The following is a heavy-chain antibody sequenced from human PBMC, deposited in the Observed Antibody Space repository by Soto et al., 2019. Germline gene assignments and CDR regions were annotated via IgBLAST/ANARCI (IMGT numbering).Heavy chain of an antibody. CDR2: ISGSGATT. CDR3: TKGGIPRRYNIPKVDFDY. J-gene: IGHJ4*02. Sequence: GWLRRACTASGFIFSNYAMSWVRQAPGRGLEWVSAISGSGATTYYPDSVKGRFTISRDNSKNTLYLQMNKLRDDDTAVYYCTKGGIPRRYNIPKVDFDYWGQGSLVTVYS. CDR1: GFIFSNYA. V-gene: IGHV3-23*01. D-gene: IGHD1-1*01.